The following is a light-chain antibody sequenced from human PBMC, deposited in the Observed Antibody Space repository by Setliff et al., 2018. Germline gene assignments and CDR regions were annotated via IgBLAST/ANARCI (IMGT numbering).Light chain of an antibody. CDR1: SSDIGDSNY. V-gene: IGLV2-14*01. J-gene: IGLJ2*01. CDR3: SSYTNSRTVI. CDR2: DVS. Sequence: QSVLAQPASVSGSPGQSITISCTGASSDIGDSNYVSWYQQHPGKAPKLIIYDVSDRPSGISHRFSGSKSGSTASLTISGLQAEDEADYFCSSYTNSRTVIFGGGTKVTVL.